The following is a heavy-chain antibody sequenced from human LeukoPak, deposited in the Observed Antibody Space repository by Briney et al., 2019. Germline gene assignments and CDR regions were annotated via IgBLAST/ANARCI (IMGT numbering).Heavy chain of an antibody. Sequence: PSETLSLTCAVYGGSFSDYYWSCIRQPPGKEREWIGEISHSVITKYNPSLKSRVTISVDTSKNQFSLKLNSVTAADTAVYYCASFRWAIGFENWGQGTLVTVSS. CDR3: ASFRWAIGFEN. CDR2: ISHSVIT. CDR1: GGSFSDYY. V-gene: IGHV4-34*01. D-gene: IGHD3-22*01. J-gene: IGHJ4*02.